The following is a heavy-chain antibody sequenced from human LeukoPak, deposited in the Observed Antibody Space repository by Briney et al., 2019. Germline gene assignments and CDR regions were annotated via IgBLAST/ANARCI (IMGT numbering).Heavy chain of an antibody. Sequence: SETLSLTCTVSGYSISSGYYWGWIRQPPGKGLEWIGSIYHSGSTYYNPSLKSRVTISVDTSKNQFSLKLSSATAADTAVYYCARELGQYCSSTSCRDYWGQGTLVTVSS. D-gene: IGHD2-2*01. CDR1: GYSISSGYY. CDR3: ARELGQYCSSTSCRDY. V-gene: IGHV4-38-2*02. CDR2: IYHSGST. J-gene: IGHJ4*02.